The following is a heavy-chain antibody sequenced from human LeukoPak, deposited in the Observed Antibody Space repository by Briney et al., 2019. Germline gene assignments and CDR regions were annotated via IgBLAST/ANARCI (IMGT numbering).Heavy chain of an antibody. V-gene: IGHV4-30-4*08. Sequence: TLSLTCTVSGGSISSGDYYWSWIRQPPGKGLEWIGYIYYSGSTYYNPSLKSRVTISVDTSKNQFSLKLSSVTAADTAVYYCARAPYYYDSSSTNWFDSWGQGTLVTVSS. D-gene: IGHD3-22*01. CDR2: IYYSGST. CDR3: ARAPYYYDSSSTNWFDS. CDR1: GGSISSGDYY. J-gene: IGHJ5*01.